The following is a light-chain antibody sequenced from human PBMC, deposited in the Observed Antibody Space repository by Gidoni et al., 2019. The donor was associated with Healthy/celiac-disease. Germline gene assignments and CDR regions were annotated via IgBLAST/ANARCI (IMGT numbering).Light chain of an antibody. Sequence: DIQMTQSPSSLSASVGDRVTITCRASQSISRYLNWYQQKPGKAPKFLIYAASTLQSGVPSRFSGSGSGTDFTLPISRLQPEDFATYYCQQSYSTPPYTFGQGTKLEIK. V-gene: IGKV1-39*01. CDR1: QSISRY. CDR3: QQSYSTPPYT. CDR2: AAS. J-gene: IGKJ2*01.